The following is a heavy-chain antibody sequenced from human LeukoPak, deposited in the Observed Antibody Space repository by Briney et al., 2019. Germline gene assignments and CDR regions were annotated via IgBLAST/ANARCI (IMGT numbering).Heavy chain of an antibody. CDR3: AKDSKRWKTYYYASGSYYFDY. CDR1: GFTFSSYW. Sequence: PGGSLRLSCAASGFTFSSYWMSWVRQAPGKGLEWVAFTRYDGSNKYYADSVKGRFTISRDNSKNTLYLQMNTLRADDTAVYYCAKDSKRWKTYYYASGSYYFDYWGQGTLVTVSS. J-gene: IGHJ4*02. V-gene: IGHV3-30*02. D-gene: IGHD3-10*01. CDR2: TRYDGSNK.